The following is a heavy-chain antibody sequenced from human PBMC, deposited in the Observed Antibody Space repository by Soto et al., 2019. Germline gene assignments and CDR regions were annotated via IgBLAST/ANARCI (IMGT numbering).Heavy chain of an antibody. D-gene: IGHD3-3*01. CDR1: GGSISSGEYY. J-gene: IGHJ6*02. Sequence: SATLSLTCTVPGGSISSGEYYWTWIRQPPGKGLEWIGYISYSGSTHYSPSLKSRVSITVDTSKNQFSLNLASVSAEDTAVYYCARTSLTIFGPSNDYYPMGVWGLGTTVT. CDR3: ARTSLTIFGPSNDYYPMGV. CDR2: ISYSGST. V-gene: IGHV4-30-4*01.